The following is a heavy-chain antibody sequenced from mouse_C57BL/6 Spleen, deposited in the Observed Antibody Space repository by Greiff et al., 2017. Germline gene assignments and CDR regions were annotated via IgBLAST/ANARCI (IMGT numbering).Heavy chain of an antibody. Sequence: VQLLQSGGGLVKPGGSLKLSCAASGFTFSAYGMHWVRQAPEKGLEWVAYISSGSSTIYYADTVKGRFTISRANAKNTLLLQMTRLRSEDTAMYYCARGGVSHFDYWGQGTTLTVSS. J-gene: IGHJ2*01. D-gene: IGHD2-10*02. CDR1: GFTFSAYG. V-gene: IGHV5-17*01. CDR3: ARGGVSHFDY. CDR2: ISSGSSTI.